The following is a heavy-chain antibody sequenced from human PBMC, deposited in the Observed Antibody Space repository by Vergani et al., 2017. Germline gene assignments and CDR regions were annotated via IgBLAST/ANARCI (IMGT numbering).Heavy chain of an antibody. V-gene: IGHV4-61*02. Sequence: QVQLQESGPGLVKPSQTLSLTCTVSGGSISSGSYYWSWIRQPAGKGLEWIGRIYTSGSTNYNPSLKSRVTISVDTSKNQFSLKLSSVTAADTAVYYCARDPAMVSILYYYGMDVWGQGTTVTVSS. CDR2: IYTSGST. J-gene: IGHJ6*02. CDR3: ARDPAMVSILYYYGMDV. CDR1: GGSISSGSYY. D-gene: IGHD5-18*01.